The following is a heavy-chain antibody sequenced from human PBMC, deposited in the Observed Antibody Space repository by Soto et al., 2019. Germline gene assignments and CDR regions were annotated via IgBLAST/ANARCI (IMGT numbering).Heavy chain of an antibody. V-gene: IGHV3-33*01. CDR3: ARDSLDYYGSGLDDAFDI. CDR1: GFTFSSYG. Sequence: GGSLRLSCAASGFTFSSYGMHWVRQAPGKGLEWVAVIWYDGSNKYYADSVKGRFTISRDNSKNTLYLQMNSLRAEDTAVYYCARDSLDYYGSGLDDAFDIWGQGTMVTGSS. CDR2: IWYDGSNK. D-gene: IGHD3-10*01. J-gene: IGHJ3*02.